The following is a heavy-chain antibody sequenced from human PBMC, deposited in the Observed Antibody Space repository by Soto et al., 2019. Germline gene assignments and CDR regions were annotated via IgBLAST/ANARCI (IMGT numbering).Heavy chain of an antibody. Sequence: EVQLVESGGGLVQPGGSLRLSCAASGFTFSSYSMNWVRQAPGKGLEWVSYISSSSSTIYYADSVKGRFTISRDNAKDSLYLQMNSLRAEDTAVYYCARFPFHPLWFGAYMDVWGKGTTVTVSS. CDR2: ISSSSSTI. CDR1: GFTFSSYS. V-gene: IGHV3-48*01. D-gene: IGHD3-10*01. CDR3: ARFPFHPLWFGAYMDV. J-gene: IGHJ6*03.